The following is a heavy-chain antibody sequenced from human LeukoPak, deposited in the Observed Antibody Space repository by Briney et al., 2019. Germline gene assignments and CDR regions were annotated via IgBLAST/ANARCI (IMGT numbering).Heavy chain of an antibody. CDR1: GGSISSSSYY. CDR3: ARVSVVVTAREYYFDY. J-gene: IGHJ4*02. V-gene: IGHV4-39*07. CDR2: IYYSGST. Sequence: SETLSLTCTVSGGSISSSSYYRGWIRQPPGKGLEWIGSIYYSGSTYYNPSLKSRVTISVDTSKNQFSLKLSSVTAADTAVYYCARVSVVVTAREYYFDYWGQGTLVTVSS. D-gene: IGHD2-21*02.